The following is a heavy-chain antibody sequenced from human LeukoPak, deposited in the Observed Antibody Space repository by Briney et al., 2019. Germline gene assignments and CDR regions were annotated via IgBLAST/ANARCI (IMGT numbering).Heavy chain of an antibody. J-gene: IGHJ4*02. D-gene: IGHD3-16*02. Sequence: ASVEVSCKASGYTFTSYAMNWVLQAPGQGLEWMGWTNTNTGNPAYAQGFTGRVVFSLDTSVSTAYLQISSLEADDTAVYYCARAYQPLGGLSFPDYWGQGTLVTVSS. CDR2: TNTNTGNP. CDR3: ARAYQPLGGLSFPDY. CDR1: GYTFTSYA. V-gene: IGHV7-4-1*02.